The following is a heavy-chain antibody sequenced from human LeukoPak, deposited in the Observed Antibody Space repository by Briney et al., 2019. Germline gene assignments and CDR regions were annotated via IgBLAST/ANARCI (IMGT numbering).Heavy chain of an antibody. CDR2: ISYDGSNK. CDR3: ARAMVSYSYGLPNFDY. J-gene: IGHJ4*02. V-gene: IGHV3-30*04. Sequence: GGSLRLSCAAAGFTFSSYAMHWVRQAPGKGLEWVAVISYDGSNKYYADSVKGRFTISRDNSKNTLYLQMNSLRAEDTAVYYCARAMVSYSYGLPNFDYWGQGTLVTVSS. CDR1: GFTFSSYA. D-gene: IGHD5-18*01.